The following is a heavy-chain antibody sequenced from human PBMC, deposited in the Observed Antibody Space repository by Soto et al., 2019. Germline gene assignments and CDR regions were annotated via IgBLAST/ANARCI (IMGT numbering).Heavy chain of an antibody. CDR2: IIPIFPTA. V-gene: IGHV1-69*14. J-gene: IGHJ6*01. D-gene: IGHD3-3*01. Sequence: QVQLVQSGAELKKPGSSVRVSCQASGGTFSSYSVNWVRQAPGQGLEWMGGIIPIFPTADHAQRFQGRVTXTXHKSTNTAYMELSSLRSDDTAGYYCAIRTSVFGVVAMGGLDVWGQGTTVTVSS. CDR3: AIRTSVFGVVAMGGLDV. CDR1: GGTFSSYS.